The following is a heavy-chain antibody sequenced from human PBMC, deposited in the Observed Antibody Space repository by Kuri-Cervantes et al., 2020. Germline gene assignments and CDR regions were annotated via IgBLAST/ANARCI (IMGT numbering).Heavy chain of an antibody. CDR2: ISGSGGST. V-gene: IGHV3-23*01. J-gene: IGHJ4*02. CDR3: AKDYDFWSGYYTGMGPHIDY. CDR1: GFTFSSYA. D-gene: IGHD3-3*01. Sequence: GESLKISCAASGFTFSSYAMSWVRQAPGKGLEWVSAISGSGGSTYYADSVKGRFTISRDNSKNTLYLQMNSLRAEDTAVYYCAKDYDFWSGYYTGMGPHIDYWGQGTLVTVSS.